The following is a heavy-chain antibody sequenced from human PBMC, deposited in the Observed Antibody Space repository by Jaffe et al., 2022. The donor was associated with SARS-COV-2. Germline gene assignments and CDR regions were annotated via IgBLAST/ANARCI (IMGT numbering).Heavy chain of an antibody. CDR1: GFTFDDYA. CDR3: AKQWLGPAIYYYGMDV. CDR2: ISGDGGST. J-gene: IGHJ6*02. Sequence: EVQLVESGGGVVQPGGSLRLSCAASGFTFDDYAMHWVRQAPGKGLEWVSLISGDGGSTYYADSVKGRFTISRDNSKNSLYLQMNSLRTEDTALYYCAKQWLGPAIYYYGMDVWGQGTTVTVSS. V-gene: IGHV3-43*02. D-gene: IGHD6-19*01.